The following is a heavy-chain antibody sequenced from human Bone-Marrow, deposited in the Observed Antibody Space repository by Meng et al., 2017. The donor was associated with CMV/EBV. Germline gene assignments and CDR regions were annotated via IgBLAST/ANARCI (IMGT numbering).Heavy chain of an antibody. J-gene: IGHJ3*02. V-gene: IGHV4-39*07. CDR3: AREGAYYYDSSGYYSGDAFDI. Sequence: GSLRLSCTVSGGSISSTNYYWAWIRQSPGKGLEWVGTIYYSAGTYYHPSHQSRVSISRDMSKNQFSLKLSSVTAADTAVYYCAREGAYYYDSSGYYSGDAFDIWGQGTRVTVSS. CDR2: IYYSAGT. CDR1: GGSISSTNYY. D-gene: IGHD3-22*01.